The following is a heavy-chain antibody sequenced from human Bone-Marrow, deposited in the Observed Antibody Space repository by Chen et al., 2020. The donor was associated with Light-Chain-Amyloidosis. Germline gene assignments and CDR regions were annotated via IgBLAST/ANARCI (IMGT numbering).Heavy chain of an antibody. CDR3: ARDPSDYYYGSGSYYFDY. V-gene: IGHV3-30*02. CDR1: GFTFSSYT. D-gene: IGHD3-10*01. J-gene: IGHJ4*02. Sequence: VQLVESGGGLVKPGGSLRLSCVASGFTFSSYTMNWVRQTPGKGLEWVAFIRYDGSNKYYADSVKGRFTISRDNSKNTLYLQMNSLRAEDTAVYYCARDPSDYYYGSGSYYFDYWGQGTLVTVSS. CDR2: IRYDGSNK.